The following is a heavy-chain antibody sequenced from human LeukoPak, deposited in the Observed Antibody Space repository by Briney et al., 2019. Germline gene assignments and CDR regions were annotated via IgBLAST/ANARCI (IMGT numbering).Heavy chain of an antibody. CDR3: ARRRLHFRSGYYPNDAFDI. CDR1: GFTFSDYY. D-gene: IGHD3-3*01. CDR2: ISSSGSTI. Sequence: GGSRSLSCAASGFTFSDYYMSWIRQAPGKGLEWVAYISSSGSTIFYADSVKGRLTISRANAKKSLYLQMTSLRAEDTAVYYCARRRLHFRSGYYPNDAFDIWGQGTMVTVSS. V-gene: IGHV3-11*04. J-gene: IGHJ3*02.